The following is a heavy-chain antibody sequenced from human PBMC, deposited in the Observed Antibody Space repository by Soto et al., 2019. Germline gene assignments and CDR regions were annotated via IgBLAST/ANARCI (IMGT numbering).Heavy chain of an antibody. CDR3: ARHEEVLGAYDY. D-gene: IGHD1-26*01. CDR2: IYHSGST. Sequence: SETLSLTCAVSSGSISSSNWWSWVRQPPGKGLEWIGEIYHSGSTNYNPSLKSRVTISVDKSKNQFSLKLSSVTAADTAVYYCARHEEVLGAYDYWGQGTLVTVSS. J-gene: IGHJ4*02. CDR1: SGSISSSNW. V-gene: IGHV4-4*02.